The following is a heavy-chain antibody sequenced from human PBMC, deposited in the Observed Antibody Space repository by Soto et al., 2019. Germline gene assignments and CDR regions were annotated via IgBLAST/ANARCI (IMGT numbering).Heavy chain of an antibody. J-gene: IGHJ6*03. Sequence: GGSLRLSCAASGFTFSDYYMSWIRQAPGKGLEWVSYISSSGSTIYYADSVKGRFTISRDNAKNSLYLQMNSLRAEDTAVYYGGGGGGYSYDYYYYMDVWGKGTTVTVSS. CDR2: ISSSGSTI. CDR1: GFTFSDYY. V-gene: IGHV3-11*01. D-gene: IGHD5-18*01. CDR3: GGGGGYSYDYYYYMDV.